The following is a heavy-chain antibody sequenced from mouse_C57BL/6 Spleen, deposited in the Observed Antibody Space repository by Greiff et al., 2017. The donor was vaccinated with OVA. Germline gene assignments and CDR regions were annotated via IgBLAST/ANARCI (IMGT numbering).Heavy chain of an antibody. CDR2: VYPGDGDT. V-gene: IGHV1-82*01. D-gene: IGHD1-1*01. Sequence: VQLVESGPEPVKPGASVKISCKASGYAFSSSWMNWVKQRPGKGLEGNGRVYPGDGDTNYNGKFKGKATLTADKSSSTAYMQLSSLTSEDSAVYFCARAHYYGSSYAMDYWGQGTSVTVSS. CDR1: GYAFSSSW. CDR3: ARAHYYGSSYAMDY. J-gene: IGHJ4*01.